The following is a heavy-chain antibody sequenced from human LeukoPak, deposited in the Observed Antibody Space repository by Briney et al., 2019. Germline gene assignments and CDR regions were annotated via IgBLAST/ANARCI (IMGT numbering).Heavy chain of an antibody. D-gene: IGHD6-19*01. J-gene: IGHJ5*02. CDR2: ISAYNGNT. V-gene: IGHV1-18*01. CDR3: AREGQWLEENWFDP. CDR1: GYTFTSYG. Sequence: ASVKVSCKASGYTFTSYGISWVRQAPGQGLEWMGWISAYNGNTNYAQKLQGRVTMTRNTSISTAYMELSSLRSEDTAVYYCAREGQWLEENWFDPWGQGTLVTVSS.